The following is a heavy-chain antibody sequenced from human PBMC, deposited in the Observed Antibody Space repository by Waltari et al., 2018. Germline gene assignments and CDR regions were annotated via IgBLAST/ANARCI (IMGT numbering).Heavy chain of an antibody. CDR1: GFTFSSYS. CDR2: ISSSSSYI. D-gene: IGHD1-26*01. Sequence: EVQLVESGGGLVKPGGSLRLSCAASGFTFSSYSMNWVRQAPGKGLEWVSSISSSSSYIDYADSVKGRFTISRDNAKNSLYLQMNSLRAEDTAVYYCARVYPTSGSYNYWGQGTLVTVSS. V-gene: IGHV3-21*01. J-gene: IGHJ4*02. CDR3: ARVYPTSGSYNY.